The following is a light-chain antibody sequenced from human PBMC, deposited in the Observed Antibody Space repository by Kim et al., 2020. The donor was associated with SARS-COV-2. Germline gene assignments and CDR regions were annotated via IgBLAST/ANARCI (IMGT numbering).Light chain of an antibody. CDR3: SSYTSSSPVV. V-gene: IGLV2-14*04. Sequence: GQWITIACTGTSSDVGRYNYVSWYQQHPGKAPKLMIYDVSKRPSGVSNRFSGSKSGNTASLTISGLQAEDEADYYCSSYTSSSPVVFGGGTQLTVL. J-gene: IGLJ2*01. CDR2: DVS. CDR1: SSDVGRYNY.